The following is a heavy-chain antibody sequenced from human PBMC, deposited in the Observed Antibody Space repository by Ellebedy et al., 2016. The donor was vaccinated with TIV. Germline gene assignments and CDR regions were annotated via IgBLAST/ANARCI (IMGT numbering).Heavy chain of an antibody. Sequence: SLKISCAASGFTFDDYAMHWVRQAPGKGLEWVSGISWNSGSIGYADSVKGRFTISRDNAKNSLYLQMNSLRAEDMALYYCAKGRWAAAGNGCFDYWGQGTLVTVSS. CDR2: ISWNSGSI. CDR1: GFTFDDYA. D-gene: IGHD6-13*01. J-gene: IGHJ4*02. CDR3: AKGRWAAAGNGCFDY. V-gene: IGHV3-9*03.